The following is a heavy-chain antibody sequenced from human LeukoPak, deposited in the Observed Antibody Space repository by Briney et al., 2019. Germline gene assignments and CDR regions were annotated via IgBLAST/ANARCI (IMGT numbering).Heavy chain of an antibody. CDR2: INVGNGNT. V-gene: IGHV1-3*01. D-gene: IGHD3-3*01. Sequence: ASVKVSCKASGYTFTSYGLHWVCQPPGQRLEWMGWINVGNGNTKYSQKFQGRVTITRDTSASTAYMELSSLRSEDTAVYYCARFLGGDYAMDVWGKGTTVTVSS. CDR1: GYTFTSYG. J-gene: IGHJ6*04. CDR3: ARFLGGDYAMDV.